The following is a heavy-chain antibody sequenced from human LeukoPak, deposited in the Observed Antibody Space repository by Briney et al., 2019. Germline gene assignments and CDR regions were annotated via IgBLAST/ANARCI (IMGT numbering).Heavy chain of an antibody. CDR3: AKSLYGSGSYYNWFDP. J-gene: IGHJ5*02. Sequence: SETLSLTCAVYGGSFSGYYWNWIRQSPGKGLEWIGEINQSGSTSYSPSLKSRVTISVDTSKNHFSLKLSSVTAADTAVYYCAKSLYGSGSYYNWFDPWGQGTLVTVSS. V-gene: IGHV4-34*01. D-gene: IGHD3-10*01. CDR2: INQSGST. CDR1: GGSFSGYY.